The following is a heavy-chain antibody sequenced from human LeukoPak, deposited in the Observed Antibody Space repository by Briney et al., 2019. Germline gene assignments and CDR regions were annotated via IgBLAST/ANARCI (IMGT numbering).Heavy chain of an antibody. CDR2: FDPEDGET. CDR1: GYTLTELS. D-gene: IGHD5-24*01. CDR3: ARYGRWGQRAFDI. J-gene: IGHJ3*02. Sequence: ASVKVSCKVSGYTLTELSMHWVRQAPGKGLEWMGGFDPEDGETIYAQKFQGRVTMTTDTSTSTAYMELRSLRSDDTAVYYCARYGRWGQRAFDIWGQGTMVTVSS. V-gene: IGHV1-24*01.